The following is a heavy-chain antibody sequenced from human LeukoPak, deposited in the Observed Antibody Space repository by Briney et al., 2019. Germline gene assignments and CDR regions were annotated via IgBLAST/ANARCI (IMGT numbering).Heavy chain of an antibody. CDR2: IASGGGANR. V-gene: IGHV3-48*03. J-gene: IGHJ6*02. D-gene: IGHD2/OR15-2a*01. Sequence: GGSLTLSCAASGFTFSSYEMNWVRQAPGKGLEWVSYIASGGGANRFYSESVKGRFTISRDNAKNSLYLHMNSLRAEDTGVYYCARIGTTTRGPAGLDAWGQGTTVTVSS. CDR1: GFTFSSYE. CDR3: ARIGTTTRGPAGLDA.